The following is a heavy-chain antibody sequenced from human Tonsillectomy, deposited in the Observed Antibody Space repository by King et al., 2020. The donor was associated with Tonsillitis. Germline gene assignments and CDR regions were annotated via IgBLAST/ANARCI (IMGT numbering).Heavy chain of an antibody. V-gene: IGHV4-31*03. CDR3: ARDSGGIQLWLN. CDR2: IYYSGST. CDR1: GGSISSGGYY. J-gene: IGHJ4*02. Sequence: VQLQESGPGLVKPSQTLSLTCTVSGGSISSGGYYWSWIRQHPGKGLEWIGDIYYSGSTYYNPSLKSRVTISVDTSKNQFSLKLSSVTAADTAVYYCARDSGGIQLWLNWGQGTLVTVSS. D-gene: IGHD5-18*01.